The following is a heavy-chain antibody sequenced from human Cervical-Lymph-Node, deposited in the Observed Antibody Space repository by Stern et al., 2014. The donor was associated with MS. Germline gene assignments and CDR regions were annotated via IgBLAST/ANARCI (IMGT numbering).Heavy chain of an antibody. CDR1: GYSFTNYW. J-gene: IGHJ4*02. CDR2: IYPSDCDP. V-gene: IGHV5-51*03. D-gene: IGHD1-26*01. CDR3: ARGAPPEN. Sequence: VQLVQSGAEVKKPGESLKISCKTAGYSFTNYWIGWVRQVPGKGLEWMGIIYPSDCDPIYSPSFQGQVIISADKSIGTAYLQWRSLKASDSGIYYCARGAPPENWGQGTLVTVSS.